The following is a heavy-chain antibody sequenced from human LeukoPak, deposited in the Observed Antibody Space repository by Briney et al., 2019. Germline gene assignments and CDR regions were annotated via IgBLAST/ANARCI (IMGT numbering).Heavy chain of an antibody. V-gene: IGHV1-46*01. D-gene: IGHD3-10*01. CDR1: GYTFTSYD. CDR2: INPTGGST. Sequence: GASVKVSCKASGYTFTSYDINWVRQAPGEGLEWMGIINPTGGSTSYAQKFQGRVTMTRDTSTSTVYMELSSLRSEDTAVYYCARGGITMVRGVISGTYYYYYMDVWGKGTTVTVSS. CDR3: ARGGITMVRGVISGTYYYYYMDV. J-gene: IGHJ6*03.